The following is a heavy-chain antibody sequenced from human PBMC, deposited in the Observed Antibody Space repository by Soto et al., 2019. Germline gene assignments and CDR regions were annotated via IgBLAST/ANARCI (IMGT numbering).Heavy chain of an antibody. CDR2: IIPIFGTT. CDR1: GGTFSSYA. V-gene: IGHV1-69*01. Sequence: QVQLVQSGADVKKPGSSVKVSCKASGGTFSSYAISWVRKAPGQGLEWMGEIIPIFGTTNYAPKFQGRVTITADESTNTVYMELSSLRSEDTAIYYCAKVGYCSGGSCYGGYWFDSWGQGTLVTVSS. D-gene: IGHD2-15*01. J-gene: IGHJ5*01. CDR3: AKVGYCSGGSCYGGYWFDS.